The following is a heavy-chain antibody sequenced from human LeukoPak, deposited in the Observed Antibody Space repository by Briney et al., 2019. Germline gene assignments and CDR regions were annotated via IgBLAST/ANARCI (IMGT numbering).Heavy chain of an antibody. CDR2: IYYSGST. CDR1: GGSISSSSYY. D-gene: IGHD6-6*01. Sequence: SETLSLTCTVSGGSISSSSYYWGWLRQPPGKGLECIANIYYSGSTYLKSSLRSRVTLSLGTSKNQFSLKVTSVTAADTAVYYCARLVPPGWFDPWGQGALVTVSS. J-gene: IGHJ5*02. CDR3: ARLVPPGWFDP. V-gene: IGHV4-39*01.